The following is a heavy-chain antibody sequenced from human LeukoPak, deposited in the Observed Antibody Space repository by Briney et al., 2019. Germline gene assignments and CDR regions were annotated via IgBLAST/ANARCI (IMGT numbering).Heavy chain of an antibody. Sequence: GGSLRLSCAASGFTFDDFGMAWVRQVPGKGLEWVSGIHGNGVTTGYVASVKGRFTISRGNSKNTLYLQMNSLRAEDTAVYYCAKDQVGSRRGQVDYWGQGTLVTVSS. D-gene: IGHD1-26*01. J-gene: IGHJ4*02. CDR2: IHGNGVTT. V-gene: IGHV3-20*04. CDR3: AKDQVGSRRGQVDY. CDR1: GFTFDDFG.